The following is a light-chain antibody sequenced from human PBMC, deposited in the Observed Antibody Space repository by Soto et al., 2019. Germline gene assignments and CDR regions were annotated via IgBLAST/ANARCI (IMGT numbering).Light chain of an antibody. J-gene: IGKJ1*01. V-gene: IGKV1-27*01. Sequence: DIQMTQSPSSLSASLGDRVTITCRASQGIKKYVAWYQQKPGKVPKLLIYAASSLQSGVPSRFSGSGSGTDFNLTISSLQPEDVATYYCQKYDTVPWAFGQGTKVDIK. CDR2: AAS. CDR3: QKYDTVPWA. CDR1: QGIKKY.